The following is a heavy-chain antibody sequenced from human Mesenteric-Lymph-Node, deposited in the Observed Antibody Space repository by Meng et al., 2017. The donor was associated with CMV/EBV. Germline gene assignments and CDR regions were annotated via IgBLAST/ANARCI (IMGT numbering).Heavy chain of an antibody. D-gene: IGHD3-22*01. V-gene: IGHV3-48*04. CDR1: GFTFKTYS. CDR3: ARDRSGDFDY. Sequence: GESLKISCAASGFTFKTYSMNWVRRSPGRGLEWVSYISSSTTVIYYADSVKGRFTISRDNAKNSLYLQMNSLRAEDTAVYYCARDRSGDFDYWGQGTLVTVSS. J-gene: IGHJ4*02. CDR2: ISSSTTVI.